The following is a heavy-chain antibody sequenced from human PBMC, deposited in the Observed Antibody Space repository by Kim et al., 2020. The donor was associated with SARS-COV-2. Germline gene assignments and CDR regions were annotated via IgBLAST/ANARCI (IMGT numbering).Heavy chain of an antibody. J-gene: IGHJ3*02. CDR2: ISSSGSTI. D-gene: IGHD3-9*01. CDR3: ARDAYYDILTGYYDAFDI. CDR1: GFTFSSYE. V-gene: IGHV3-48*03. Sequence: GGSLRLSCAASGFTFSSYEMNWVRQAPGKGLEWVSYISSSGSTIYYADSVKGRFTISRDNAKNSLYLQMNSLRAEDTAVYYCARDAYYDILTGYYDAFDIWGKGTMVTVSS.